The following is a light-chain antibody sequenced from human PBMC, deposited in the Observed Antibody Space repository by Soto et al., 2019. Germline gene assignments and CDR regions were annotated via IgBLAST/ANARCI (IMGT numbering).Light chain of an antibody. CDR2: DVT. V-gene: IGLV2-14*03. J-gene: IGLJ3*02. CDR1: SSDVGGYNY. Sequence: QSVLTQPASVSGSPGQSITIFCTGTSSDVGGYNYVSWYQQRPGKPPKLMIYDVTNRPSGVSNRFSGSKSGSTASLTISGLQAEDEGDYYFSSYTNRNTVVFGRGTKLTVL. CDR3: SSYTNRNTVV.